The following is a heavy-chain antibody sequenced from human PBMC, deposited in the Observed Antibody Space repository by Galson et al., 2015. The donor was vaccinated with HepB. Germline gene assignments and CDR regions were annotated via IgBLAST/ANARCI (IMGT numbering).Heavy chain of an antibody. D-gene: IGHD2-2*01. CDR1: GYTFTSYG. V-gene: IGHV1-18*04. CDR2: ISAYNGNT. CDR3: ARDAGRYQLLPYYYYGMDV. Sequence: SVKVSCKASGYTFTSYGISWVRQAPGQGLQWMGWISAYNGNTTYAQKLQGRVTMTTDTSTSTAYMELRSLRSDDTAVYYCARDAGRYQLLPYYYYGMDVWGQGTTVTVSS. J-gene: IGHJ6*02.